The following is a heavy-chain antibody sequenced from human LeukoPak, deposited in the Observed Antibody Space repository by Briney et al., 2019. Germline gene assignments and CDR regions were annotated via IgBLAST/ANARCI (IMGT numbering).Heavy chain of an antibody. CDR2: ISAYNGNT. J-gene: IGHJ4*02. V-gene: IGHV1-18*01. D-gene: IGHD3-9*01. CDR3: ASSAGYDILTAYLLDY. Sequence: ASVKVSCKASGYTFTSYGISWVRQAPGQGLEWMGWISAYNGNTNYAQKLQGRVTMTTDTSTSTAYMELRSLRSDGTAVYYCASSAGYDILTAYLLDYWGQGTLVTVSS. CDR1: GYTFTSYG.